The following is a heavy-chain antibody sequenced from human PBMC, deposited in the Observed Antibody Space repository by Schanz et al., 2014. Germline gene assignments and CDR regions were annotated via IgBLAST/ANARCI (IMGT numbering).Heavy chain of an antibody. D-gene: IGHD2-15*01. CDR2: ISYDGNNK. J-gene: IGHJ4*02. V-gene: IGHV3-30*04. Sequence: QVVLMESGGGVVRPGRSVRLSCVASGFTFRSYGMHWVRQAPGKGLEWVALISYDGNNKYYADSVKGRFTISRDNSKNTLYLRMISLRAEDTAMFYCAREIPAGGHFDYWGQGTLVSVSS. CDR3: AREIPAGGHFDY. CDR1: GFTFRSYG.